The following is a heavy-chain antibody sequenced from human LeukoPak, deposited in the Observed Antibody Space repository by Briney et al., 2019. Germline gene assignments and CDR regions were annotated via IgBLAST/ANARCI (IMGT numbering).Heavy chain of an antibody. V-gene: IGHV3-23*01. CDR2: ISGSGGST. CDR3: ATNPRDMDV. CDR1: GFTFSSYA. Sequence: GGSLRLSCAASGFTFSSYAMSWVRQAPGKGLEWVSAISGSGGSTYYADFVKGRFTISGDNSKNTLYLQMNSLRAEDTAVYYCATNPRDMDVWGQGTTVTVSS. J-gene: IGHJ6*02.